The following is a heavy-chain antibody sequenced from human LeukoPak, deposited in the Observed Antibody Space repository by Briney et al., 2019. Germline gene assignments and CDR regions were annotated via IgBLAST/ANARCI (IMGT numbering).Heavy chain of an antibody. D-gene: IGHD4-17*01. Sequence: GASVKVSCKASGGPFINYAISWVRQAPGQGLEWMGWMNPNSGNTGYAQKFQGRVTMTRNTSISTAYMELSSLRSEDTAVYYCARLRDNYYYMDVWGKGTTVTISS. J-gene: IGHJ6*03. V-gene: IGHV1-8*02. CDR2: MNPNSGNT. CDR3: ARLRDNYYYMDV. CDR1: GGPFINYA.